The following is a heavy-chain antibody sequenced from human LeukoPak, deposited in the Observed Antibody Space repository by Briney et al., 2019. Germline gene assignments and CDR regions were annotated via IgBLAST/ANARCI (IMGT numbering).Heavy chain of an antibody. CDR1: GGSFSGYY. V-gene: IGHV4-34*01. CDR2: INHSGST. CDR3: ARAYYYDSSGYYWVGFDP. Sequence: SETLSLTCAVYGGSFSGYYWSWIRQPPGKGLEWIGEINHSGSTNYNPSLKSRVTISVDTSKNQFSPKLSSVTAADTAVYYCARAYYYDSSGYYWVGFDPWGQGTLVTVSS. J-gene: IGHJ5*02. D-gene: IGHD3-22*01.